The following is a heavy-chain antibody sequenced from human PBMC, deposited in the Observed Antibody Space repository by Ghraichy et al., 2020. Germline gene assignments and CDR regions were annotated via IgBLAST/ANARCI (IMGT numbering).Heavy chain of an antibody. V-gene: IGHV3-7*01. CDR3: TRDSSSWHNYFDY. Sequence: ANIKEDGTEKYYVESVKCRFTISRYNAKNSQYLDMSALRAEDTAVYFCTRDSSSWHNYFDYWGQGILVTVSS. CDR2: IKEDGTEK. J-gene: IGHJ4*02. D-gene: IGHD6-13*01.